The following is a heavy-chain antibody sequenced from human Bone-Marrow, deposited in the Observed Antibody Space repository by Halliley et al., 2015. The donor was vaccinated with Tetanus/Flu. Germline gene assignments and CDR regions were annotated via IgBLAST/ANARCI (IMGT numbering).Heavy chain of an antibody. D-gene: IGHD2-2*01. J-gene: IGHJ6*02. V-gene: IGHV3-23*01. Sequence: VGYTYYADSGKGRFTISRDNSKNTLYLQMNSLRAEDTAVYHCAKWRWDCGRPNCYYYSYGMDVWGQGTTVSVSS. CDR2: VGYT. CDR3: AKWRWDCGRPNCYYYSYGMDV.